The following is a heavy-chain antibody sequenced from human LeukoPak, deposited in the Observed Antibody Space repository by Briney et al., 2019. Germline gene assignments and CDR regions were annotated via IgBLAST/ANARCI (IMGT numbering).Heavy chain of an antibody. CDR2: IFPDDSDT. J-gene: IGHJ4*02. Sequence: GESLKISCKGSGYSFSNYWIGWVRQMPGKGLEWIGIIFPDDSDTRYSPSFQGQVTISADKSICTAYLRWSSLKASGSAIYYCATGQQFDSWGQGTLVTVSS. D-gene: IGHD1-14*01. CDR3: ATGQQFDS. V-gene: IGHV5-51*01. CDR1: GYSFSNYW.